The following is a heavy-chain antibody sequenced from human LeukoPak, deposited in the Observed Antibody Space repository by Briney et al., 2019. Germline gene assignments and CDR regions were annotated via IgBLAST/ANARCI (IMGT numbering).Heavy chain of an antibody. J-gene: IGHJ4*02. V-gene: IGHV4-30-4*08. CDR3: ARDRRQLAFDY. CDR2: IYYSGST. Sequence: SETLSLTCTVSGGSISSGDYYWSWIRQPPGKGLEWIGYIYYSGSTYYNPSFKSRVTISVDTSKNQFSLKLSSVTAADTAVYYCARDRRQLAFDYWGQGTLVTVSS. CDR1: GGSISSGDYY. D-gene: IGHD6-6*01.